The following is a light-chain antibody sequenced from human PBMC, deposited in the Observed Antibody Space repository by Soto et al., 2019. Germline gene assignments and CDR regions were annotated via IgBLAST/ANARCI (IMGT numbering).Light chain of an antibody. Sequence: DIVMTQSPDSLAVSLGERATINCKSSQSVLDSSNNKNYLAWYQQKPGRPPKLLIYWASTRESGVPDRFSGSGCGTDFTLTISSLQAEDVAVYYCQQYYTTPPWTFGQGTKVEIK. J-gene: IGKJ1*01. CDR1: QSVLDSSNNKNY. CDR2: WAS. CDR3: QQYYTTPPWT. V-gene: IGKV4-1*01.